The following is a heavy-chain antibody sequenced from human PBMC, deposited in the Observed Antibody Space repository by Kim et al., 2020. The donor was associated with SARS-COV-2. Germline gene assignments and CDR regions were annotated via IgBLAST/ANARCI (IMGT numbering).Heavy chain of an antibody. D-gene: IGHD3-16*02. CDR2: GRT. V-gene: IGHV4-39*01. J-gene: IGHJ4*02. CDR3: LGGSYRRDY. Sequence: GRTYYTPSLKSRVTISVDTSKNQFSLKLSSVTAADTAVYYCLGGSYRRDYWGQGTLVTVSS.